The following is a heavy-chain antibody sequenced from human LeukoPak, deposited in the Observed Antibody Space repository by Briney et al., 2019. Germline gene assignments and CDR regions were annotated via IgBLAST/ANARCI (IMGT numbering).Heavy chain of an antibody. D-gene: IGHD3-22*01. CDR3: ASPPDSSGYYFDY. CDR2: ISSSSSYI. V-gene: IGHV3-21*01. CDR1: GFTFTDYY. Sequence: GGSLRLSCAASGFTFTDYYMNWVRQAPGKGLEWVSSISSSSSYIYYADSVRGRFTISRDNAKNSLYLQMNSLRAEDTAVYYCASPPDSSGYYFDYWGQGTLVTVSS. J-gene: IGHJ4*02.